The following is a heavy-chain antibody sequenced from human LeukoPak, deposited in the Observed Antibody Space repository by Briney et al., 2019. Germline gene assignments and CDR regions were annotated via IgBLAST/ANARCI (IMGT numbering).Heavy chain of an antibody. CDR3: ARDDCSTTPCYVY. D-gene: IGHD2-2*01. CDR1: GFTFSDHA. V-gene: IGHV3-23*01. CDR2: ISGSGGSA. J-gene: IGHJ4*02. Sequence: GGSLRLSCAASGFTFSDHAMSWVRQAPGKGLEWVAAISGSGGSAYSADSVKGRFTVSRDISKNTVYLQMNGLKAEDTAVYYCARDDCSTTPCYVYWGQGTLVTVSS.